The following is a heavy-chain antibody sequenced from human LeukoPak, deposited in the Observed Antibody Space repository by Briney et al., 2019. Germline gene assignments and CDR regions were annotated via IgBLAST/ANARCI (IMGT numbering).Heavy chain of an antibody. J-gene: IGHJ6*03. CDR1: GFTFDEYG. CDR3: AMKFSRDYYYMDV. Sequence: GGSLRLSCVGSGFTFDEYGMSWVRQPPGKGPEWVSGITSNGDNTGYADSVKGRFTISRDNAKNSLSLQMNSLRPEDTALYYCAMKFSRDYYYMDVWGKGTTVTVSS. CDR2: ITSNGDNT. V-gene: IGHV3-20*04.